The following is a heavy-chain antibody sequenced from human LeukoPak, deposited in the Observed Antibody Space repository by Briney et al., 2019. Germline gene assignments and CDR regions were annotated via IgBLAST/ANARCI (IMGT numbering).Heavy chain of an antibody. Sequence: GGSLRLSCAASGFTFSSYAMSWVRQAPGKGLEWVSAISGSGGSTYYADSVKGRRTISRDNSRNTLYLQMNSLRAEDTAVYYCAKDPNYGDRSVYWGQGTLVTVSS. J-gene: IGHJ4*02. D-gene: IGHD4-17*01. CDR1: GFTFSSYA. CDR3: AKDPNYGDRSVY. CDR2: ISGSGGST. V-gene: IGHV3-23*01.